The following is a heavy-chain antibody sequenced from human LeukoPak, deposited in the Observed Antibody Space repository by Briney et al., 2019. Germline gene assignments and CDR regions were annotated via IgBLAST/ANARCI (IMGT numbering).Heavy chain of an antibody. V-gene: IGHV1-18*01. CDR1: GGTFNRNC. CDR3: ARDARAPYDFWSGSLYGMDV. CDR2: ISAYNGNT. J-gene: IGHJ6*02. Sequence: ASVKVSCKASGGTFNRNCISWVRQAPGQGLEWMGWISAYNGNTNYAQKLQGRVTMTTDTSTSTAYMELRSLRSDDTAVYYCARDARAPYDFWSGSLYGMDVWGQGTTVTVSS. D-gene: IGHD3-3*01.